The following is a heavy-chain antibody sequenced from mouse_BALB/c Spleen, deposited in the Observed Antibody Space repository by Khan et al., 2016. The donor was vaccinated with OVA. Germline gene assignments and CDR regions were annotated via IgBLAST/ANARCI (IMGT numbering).Heavy chain of an antibody. J-gene: IGHJ3*01. Sequence: EVKLLESGGGLVQPGGSLILSCAASGFDFSRYWMSWARQAPGKGQEWIGEINPGSSTINYTPSLTDKFIISRDNARNTLYLQMSKVRSEDTALYYCARLGYYGWFAYWGQGTLVTVSA. CDR2: INPGSSTI. D-gene: IGHD1-1*01. V-gene: IGHV4-2*02. CDR1: GFDFSRYW. CDR3: ARLGYYGWFAY.